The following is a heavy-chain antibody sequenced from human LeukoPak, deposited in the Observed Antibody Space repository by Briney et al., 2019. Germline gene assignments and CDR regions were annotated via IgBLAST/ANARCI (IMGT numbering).Heavy chain of an antibody. Sequence: GASVKVSCKASGYSFTGYYVHWVRQAPGQGLVWMGWINPNSGGTSYAQKFQGRVTMTRDTSISTAYMELSRLRSDDTAVYYCAPSGTYRSTDYYFDYWGQGTLVTVSS. CDR1: GYSFTGYY. V-gene: IGHV1-2*02. D-gene: IGHD1-26*01. CDR2: INPNSGGT. J-gene: IGHJ4*02. CDR3: APSGTYRSTDYYFDY.